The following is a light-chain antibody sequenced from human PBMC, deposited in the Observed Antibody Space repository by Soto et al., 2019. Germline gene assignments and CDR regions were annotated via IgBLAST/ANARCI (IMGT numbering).Light chain of an antibody. Sequence: EIVMTQSPATLSVSPGERATLSCRASQSVSSNLVWYQQKPGQAPRLLIYGASTRATGISARFSGSGSGTEFSLTIRSLQSEDFAVYYCKQSNNWPYTFGQGTKVDI. CDR1: QSVSSN. CDR3: KQSNNWPYT. CDR2: GAS. V-gene: IGKV3D-15*01. J-gene: IGKJ2*01.